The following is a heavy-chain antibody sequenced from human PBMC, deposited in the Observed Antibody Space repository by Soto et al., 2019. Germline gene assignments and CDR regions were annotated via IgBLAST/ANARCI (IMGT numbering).Heavy chain of an antibody. J-gene: IGHJ4*02. V-gene: IGHV3-64D*08. D-gene: IGHD6-13*01. CDR2: ISSNGGST. CDR1: GFAFSREA. CDR3: VKDDQQQLVPLFDY. Sequence: SLRVCWSASGFAFSREAMDWVRQAPGKGLEYVSAISSNGGSTYYADSVKGRFTISRDNSKNTLYLQMSSLRAEDTAVYYCVKDDQQQLVPLFDYWGQGTLVTVSS.